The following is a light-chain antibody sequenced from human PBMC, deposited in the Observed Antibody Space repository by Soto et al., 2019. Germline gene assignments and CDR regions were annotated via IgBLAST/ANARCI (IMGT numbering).Light chain of an antibody. CDR2: DVS. J-gene: IGKJ1*01. V-gene: IGKV3-11*01. CDR3: QQYGNLPRT. CDR1: QSVSSH. Sequence: EIVLTQSPATLSLSPGERATVSCRASQSVSSHLAWYQHKPGQAPRLLIYDVSNRATGIPARFRGSGSGTDFTLTIARLEPEDFAVYYCQQYGNLPRTFGQGTKVDIK.